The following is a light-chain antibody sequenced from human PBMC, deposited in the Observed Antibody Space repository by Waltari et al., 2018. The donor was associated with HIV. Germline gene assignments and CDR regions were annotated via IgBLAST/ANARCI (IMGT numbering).Light chain of an antibody. CDR2: EVS. J-gene: IGLJ2*01. Sequence: QSALTQPPSASGSPGQSVTISCAGTSSDIGLYNFVSWYQHHPGKAPKRMISEVSRRPSGVPDRFSGSKCGNTASLTVSGLQAEYEAAYYGFSYAGNNYLLFGGGTKLTVL. V-gene: IGLV2-8*01. CDR3: FSYAGNNYLL. CDR1: SSDIGLYNF.